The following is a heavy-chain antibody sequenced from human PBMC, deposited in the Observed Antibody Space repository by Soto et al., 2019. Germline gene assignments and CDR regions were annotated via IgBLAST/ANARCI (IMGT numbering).Heavy chain of an antibody. Sequence: SQTLSLTCAISGDSVSRNSSAWYWIRQSPSRGLEWLGRTYYRSKWYSNYAVSVKSRITINPDTSKNQFSLQLNSVTPEDTAVYYCARIHSSSSSDMDVWGQGTTVTVSS. V-gene: IGHV6-1*01. D-gene: IGHD6-6*01. J-gene: IGHJ6*02. CDR1: GDSVSRNSSA. CDR2: TYYRSKWYS. CDR3: ARIHSSSSSDMDV.